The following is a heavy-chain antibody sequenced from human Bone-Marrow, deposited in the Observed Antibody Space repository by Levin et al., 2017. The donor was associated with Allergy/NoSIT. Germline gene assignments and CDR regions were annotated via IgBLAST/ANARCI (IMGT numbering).Heavy chain of an antibody. CDR3: ASWAMFYYDGSDFDYFYYGMDV. D-gene: IGHD3-16*01. V-gene: IGHV3-21*06. CDR1: GLSFSTYD. Sequence: GGSLRLSCAASGLSFSTYDMNWVRQAPGKGLEWVSSISGGSSRIYYADSVKGRFTISRDNAKNSLYLQMNSLRVEDTAVYYCASWAMFYYDGSDFDYFYYGMDVWGLGTTVTVSS. J-gene: IGHJ6*02. CDR2: ISGGSSRI.